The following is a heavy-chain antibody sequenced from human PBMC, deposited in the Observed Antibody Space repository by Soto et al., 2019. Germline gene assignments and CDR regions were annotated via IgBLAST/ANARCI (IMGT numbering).Heavy chain of an antibody. CDR1: GFSFRNYG. CDR3: AKGGGYSYGTNDAFDI. Sequence: QVQLVESGGGVVQPGRYLRLSCAASGFSFRNYGMHWVRQAPGKGLEWVAVISDDGRNKYNVASVEGRFTISRDNSKNTVFLQMNSLRAEDTAVYYCAKGGGYSYGTNDAFDIWGQGTMVTVS. CDR2: ISDDGRNK. J-gene: IGHJ3*02. D-gene: IGHD5-18*01. V-gene: IGHV3-30*18.